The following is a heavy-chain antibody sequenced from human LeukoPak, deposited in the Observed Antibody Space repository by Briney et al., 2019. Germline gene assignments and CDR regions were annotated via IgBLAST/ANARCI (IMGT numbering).Heavy chain of an antibody. J-gene: IGHJ3*02. CDR1: GYTFTSYG. Sequence: ASVKVSCKASGYTFTSYGISWVRQAPGQGLEWMGWISAYNGNTNYAQKLQGRVTMTTDTSTSTAYMELRSLRSDDTAVYYCARDQEDYDFWSEDAFDIWGQGTMVTVS. CDR2: ISAYNGNT. D-gene: IGHD3-3*01. CDR3: ARDQEDYDFWSEDAFDI. V-gene: IGHV1-18*01.